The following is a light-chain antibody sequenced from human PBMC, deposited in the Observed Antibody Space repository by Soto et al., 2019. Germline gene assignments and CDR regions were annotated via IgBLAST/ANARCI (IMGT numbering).Light chain of an antibody. CDR1: QSVSGN. V-gene: IGKV3-15*01. Sequence: EIVLTQSPGTLSLSPGERATLSCRASQSVSGNLAWYQQKPGQAPRLLIYGASTRATGIPARFSGSGSGTEFTLTISGLQSEDFALYFCQQYNNWPFSFGPGTRLEIK. CDR3: QQYNNWPFS. J-gene: IGKJ5*01. CDR2: GAS.